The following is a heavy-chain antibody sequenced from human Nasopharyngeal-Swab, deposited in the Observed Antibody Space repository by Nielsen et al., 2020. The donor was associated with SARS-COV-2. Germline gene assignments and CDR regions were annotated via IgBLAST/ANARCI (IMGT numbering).Heavy chain of an antibody. D-gene: IGHD3-22*01. CDR2: IYHSGST. CDR1: GYSISSGYY. Sequence: GSLRLSCSVSGYSISSGYYWGWIRQPPGKGLEWIGNIYHSGSTYYNPSLKSRVTISVDTSKNQFSLKLSSVTAADTAVYYCAKTPIITMIVVVIEHWYFDLWGRGTLVTVSS. V-gene: IGHV4-38-2*02. J-gene: IGHJ2*01. CDR3: AKTPIITMIVVVIEHWYFDL.